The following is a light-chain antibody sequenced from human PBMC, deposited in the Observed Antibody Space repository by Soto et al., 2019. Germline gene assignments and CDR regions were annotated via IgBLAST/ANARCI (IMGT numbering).Light chain of an antibody. CDR3: QQYNNWRVT. Sequence: EIVMTQSPATLSVSPGERATLSCRASQSVSSNLAWYQQKPGQAPRLLIYGASTRATGIPARFSGSGSGTEFTLTVSSLHSEDFAVYFCQQYNNWRVTFGHGTRLEIK. CDR2: GAS. J-gene: IGKJ5*01. CDR1: QSVSSN. V-gene: IGKV3-15*01.